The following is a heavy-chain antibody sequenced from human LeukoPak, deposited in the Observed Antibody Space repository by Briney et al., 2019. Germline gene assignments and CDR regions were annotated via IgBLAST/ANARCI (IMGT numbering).Heavy chain of an antibody. J-gene: IGHJ6*04. CDR1: GYTFTGYW. CDR2: INPSGGST. CDR3: ARDSPKGMDV. Sequence: ASVKVSCKAFGYTFTGYWMHWVRQAPGQGLEWMGIINPSGGSTSYAQKFQGRVTMTRDMSTSIVYMELSSLRSEDTAVYYCARDSPKGMDVWGKGTTVTVSS. V-gene: IGHV1-46*01.